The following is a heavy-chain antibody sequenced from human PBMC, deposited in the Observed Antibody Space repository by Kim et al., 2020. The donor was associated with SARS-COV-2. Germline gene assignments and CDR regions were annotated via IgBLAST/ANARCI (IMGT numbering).Heavy chain of an antibody. J-gene: IGHJ4*02. CDR3: AKDRETYYYDSSGYWSPVR. CDR1: GFTFSSYA. D-gene: IGHD3-22*01. Sequence: GGSLRLSCAASGFTFSSYAMSWVRQAPGKGLEWVSAISGSGGSTYYADSVKGRFTISRDNSKNTLYLQMNSLRAEDTAVYYCAKDRETYYYDSSGYWSPVRWGQGTLVTVSS. CDR2: ISGSGGST. V-gene: IGHV3-23*01.